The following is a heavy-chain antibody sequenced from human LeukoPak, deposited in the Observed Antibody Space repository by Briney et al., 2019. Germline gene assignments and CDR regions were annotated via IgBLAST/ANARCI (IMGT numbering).Heavy chain of an antibody. CDR1: GFTFSSYA. J-gene: IGHJ4*02. CDR2: ISGSGGST. CDR3: ARNDYGSGSYITLFDY. Sequence: PGGSLRLSCAASGFTFSSYAMNWVRQAPGKGLEWVSAISGSGGSTYYADSVKGRFTISRDNSKNTLYLQMNSLRAEDTAVYYCARNDYGSGSYITLFDYWGQGTLVTVSS. D-gene: IGHD3-10*01. V-gene: IGHV3-23*01.